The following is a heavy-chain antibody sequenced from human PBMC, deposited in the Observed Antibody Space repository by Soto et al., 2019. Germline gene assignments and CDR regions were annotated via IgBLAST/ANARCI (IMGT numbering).Heavy chain of an antibody. CDR3: AKGGSSSWPYFDY. V-gene: IGHV3-23*01. D-gene: IGHD6-13*01. CDR1: GFTFSVYA. CDR2: ISRSGGST. Sequence: GGSLRLSCAASGFTFSVYAMSWVRQAPGKGLEWVSTISRSGGSTYYADSVRGRFSISRDNSKNTLYLQMSSLRAEDTAVYYCAKGGSSSWPYFDYWGQGSLVTVSS. J-gene: IGHJ4*02.